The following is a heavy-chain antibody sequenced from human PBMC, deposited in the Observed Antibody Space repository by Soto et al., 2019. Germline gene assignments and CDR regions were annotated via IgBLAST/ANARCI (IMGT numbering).Heavy chain of an antibody. V-gene: IGHV3-33*01. CDR3: ARDRTIKYFDY. Sequence: SLRLSCAASGFAFRGYAMHWVRQAPGKGLEWVAVIWYDGSNKYYADSVKGRFTISRDNSNNMVYLQMDSLRVEDTAAYYCARDRTIKYFDYWGQGALVTVSS. J-gene: IGHJ4*02. CDR1: GFAFRGYA. CDR2: IWYDGSNK. D-gene: IGHD3-9*01.